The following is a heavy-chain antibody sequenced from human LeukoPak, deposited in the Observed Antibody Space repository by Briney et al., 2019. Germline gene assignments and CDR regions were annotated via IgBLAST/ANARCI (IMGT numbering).Heavy chain of an antibody. Sequence: PSETLSLTCTVSGGSISSGSYYWSWIRQPAGKGLEWIGRIYTSGSTNYNPSLKSRVTISVDTSKNQFSLKLSSVTAADTAVYYCARPDYYGSGSYRSWGQGTLVTVSS. CDR2: IYTSGST. D-gene: IGHD3-10*01. CDR1: GGSISSGSYY. CDR3: ARPDYYGSGSYRS. V-gene: IGHV4-61*02. J-gene: IGHJ4*02.